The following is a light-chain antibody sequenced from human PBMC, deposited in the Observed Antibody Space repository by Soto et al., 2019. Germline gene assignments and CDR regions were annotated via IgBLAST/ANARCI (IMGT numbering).Light chain of an antibody. CDR2: DAS. CDR3: QQRKKWPPIT. V-gene: IGKV1-5*01. J-gene: IGKJ5*01. Sequence: DIQMTQSPSALSASVGDTVTITCRASQSIAASLAWYQHKPGEAPKLLIYDASSLESGVPSRFSGSVSGTDFTLTISSLEPEDLAIYYCQQRKKWPPITFGQGTRLEI. CDR1: QSIAAS.